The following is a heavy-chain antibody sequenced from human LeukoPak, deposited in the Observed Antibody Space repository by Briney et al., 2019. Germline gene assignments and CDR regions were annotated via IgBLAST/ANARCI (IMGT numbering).Heavy chain of an antibody. V-gene: IGHV3-23*01. Sequence: GGSLRLSCAASGFTFSDYAMSWVRQAPGKGLEWVSAISGGGSNTYYADSVKGRFTISRDNSKNTLYLQMNGLAAEDTAIYYCAKGRSGWYVFDYWGQGPLVTVSS. CDR2: ISGGGSNT. D-gene: IGHD6-19*01. CDR1: GFTFSDYA. CDR3: AKGRSGWYVFDY. J-gene: IGHJ4*02.